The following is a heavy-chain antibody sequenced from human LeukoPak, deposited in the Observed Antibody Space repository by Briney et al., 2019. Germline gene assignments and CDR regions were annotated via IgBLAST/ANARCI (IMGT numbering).Heavy chain of an antibody. CDR3: AKETDSYYYYYMDV. CDR1: GFTFSSYA. Sequence: GGSLRLSCAASGFTFSSYAMSRVRQAPGKGLEWVSGISGSGGTTYYADSVKGRFTISRDNSKNTLYVQMNSLRAEDTAVYYCAKETDSYYYYYMDVWGKGTTVTVSS. J-gene: IGHJ6*03. V-gene: IGHV3-23*01. D-gene: IGHD1-1*01. CDR2: ISGSGGTT.